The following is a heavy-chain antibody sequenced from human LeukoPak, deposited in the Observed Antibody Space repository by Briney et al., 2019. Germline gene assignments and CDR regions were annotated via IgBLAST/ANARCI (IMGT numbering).Heavy chain of an antibody. J-gene: IGHJ4*02. V-gene: IGHV4-34*01. CDR2: INHSGST. D-gene: IGHD3-10*01. CDR3: ARGRFLLWFGELTRFDY. CDR1: GGSISSYY. Sequence: SETLSLTCTVSGGSISSYYWSWIRQPPGKGLEWIGEINHSGSTNYNPSLKSRVTISVDTSKNQFSLKLSSVTAADTAVYYCARGRFLLWFGELTRFDYWGQGTLVTVSS.